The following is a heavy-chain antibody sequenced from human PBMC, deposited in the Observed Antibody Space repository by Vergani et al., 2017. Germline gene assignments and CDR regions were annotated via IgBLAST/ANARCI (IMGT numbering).Heavy chain of an antibody. CDR2: INHSGST. CDR3: ASRRALKVVVTSNWFDP. V-gene: IGHV4-34*01. Sequence: QVQLQQWGAGLLKPSETLSLTCAVYGGSFSGYYWSWIRQPPGKGLEWIGEINHSGSTNYNPSLKSRVTISVDTSKNQFSLKLSSVTAADTAVYYCASRRALKVVVTSNWFDPWAREPWSPSPQ. D-gene: IGHD3-22*01. J-gene: IGHJ5*02. CDR1: GGSFSGYY.